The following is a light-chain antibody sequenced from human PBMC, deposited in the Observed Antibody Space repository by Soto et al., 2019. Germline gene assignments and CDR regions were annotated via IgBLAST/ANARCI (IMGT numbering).Light chain of an antibody. Sequence: QSVLTQPPSVSAAPGQKVTISCSGSSSNIGNNYVSWYQQFPEAAPRLLMYDNDKRPSGIPDRFSGSKSGTSATLGITGLQAGDEADYYCATWDSSLSAGVFGGGTKVTVL. V-gene: IGLV1-51*01. CDR2: DND. CDR1: SSNIGNNY. J-gene: IGLJ2*01. CDR3: ATWDSSLSAGV.